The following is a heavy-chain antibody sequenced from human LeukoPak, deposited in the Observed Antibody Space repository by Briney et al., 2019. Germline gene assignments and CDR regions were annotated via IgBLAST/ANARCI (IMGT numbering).Heavy chain of an antibody. CDR3: ATLPPHKDDAFDI. CDR2: IIPILGIA. J-gene: IGHJ3*02. V-gene: IGHV1-69*04. Sequence: GASVKVSCKASGGTFSSYAISWVRQAPGQGLEWMGRIIPILGIANYAQKFQGRVTITADKSTSTAYMELSSLRSEDTAVYYCATLPPHKDDAFDIWGQGTMVTVSS. CDR1: GGTFSSYA.